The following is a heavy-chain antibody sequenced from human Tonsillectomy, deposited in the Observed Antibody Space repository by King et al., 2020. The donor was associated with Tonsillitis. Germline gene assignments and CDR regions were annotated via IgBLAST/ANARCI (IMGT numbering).Heavy chain of an antibody. J-gene: IGHJ4*02. CDR2: IYYSGST. CDR1: GAPFDSFY. Sequence: QLQESGPGLVKPSETLSLTCTVSGAPFDSFYCSWIRQPPGKGLEWIGFIYYSGSTYYNPSLKSRVTISVDTSKNQFSLKVNSVTPADTAVYYCAREVYSSSWSLRGFDFWGQGTLVTVSS. D-gene: IGHD6-13*01. CDR3: AREVYSSSWSLRGFDF. V-gene: IGHV4-59*01.